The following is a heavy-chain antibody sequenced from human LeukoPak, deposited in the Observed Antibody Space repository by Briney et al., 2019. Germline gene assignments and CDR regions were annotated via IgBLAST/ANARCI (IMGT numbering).Heavy chain of an antibody. CDR1: GGSFSGYY. D-gene: IGHD3-3*01. J-gene: IGHJ4*02. Sequence: SETLSLTCAVYGGSFSGYYWSWICQPPGKGLEWIGEINHSGSTNYNPSLKSRVTISVDTSKNQFSLKLSSVTAADTAVYYCARGVTIFGVVYAFDYWGQGTLVTVSS. CDR3: ARGVTIFGVVYAFDY. V-gene: IGHV4-34*01. CDR2: INHSGST.